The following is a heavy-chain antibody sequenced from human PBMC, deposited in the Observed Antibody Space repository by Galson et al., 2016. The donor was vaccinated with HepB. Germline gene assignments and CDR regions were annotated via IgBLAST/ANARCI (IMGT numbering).Heavy chain of an antibody. V-gene: IGHV3-23*01. CDR2: ITDSGHDT. D-gene: IGHD6-19*01. CDR1: GFTFSNSA. Sequence: SLRLSCAASGFTFSNSAMSWVRQAPGKGREWVSIITDSGHDTYYADPLKGRFTISRDNSRNTMYLQMNGLRVEDTAVYYCASSPASGWSTDFFDYWGLGTLVTVSS. J-gene: IGHJ4*02. CDR3: ASSPASGWSTDFFDY.